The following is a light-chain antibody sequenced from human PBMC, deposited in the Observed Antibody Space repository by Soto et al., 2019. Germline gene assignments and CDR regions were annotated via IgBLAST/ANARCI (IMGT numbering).Light chain of an antibody. J-gene: IGLJ2*01. CDR2: YVS. CDR1: SSDVGGYNY. V-gene: IGLV2-14*01. CDR3: RSSTSRSNLVV. Sequence: QSALTQPASVSGSPGQSITISCTGTSSDVGGYNYVSWYQQHPGNAPKLMIYYVSNRPSGVSNGCSGAKSGSTASLTLFWLQAEDDEDYYFRSSTSRSNLVVFGGGTKLTVL.